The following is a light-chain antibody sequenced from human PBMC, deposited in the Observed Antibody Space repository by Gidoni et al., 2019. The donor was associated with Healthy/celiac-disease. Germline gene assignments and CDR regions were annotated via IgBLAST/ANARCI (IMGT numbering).Light chain of an antibody. J-gene: IGLJ2*01. CDR1: NMGSKN. CDR3: QVWDSSTHVV. V-gene: IGLV3-9*01. Sequence: SYELTPPLSVLVALGQTARITCGGNNMGSKNVHWYQQKPGQAPVLVIYRDSNRPSGIPERFSGSNSGNTATLTISRAQAGDEADYYCQVWDSSTHVVFGGGTKLTVL. CDR2: RDS.